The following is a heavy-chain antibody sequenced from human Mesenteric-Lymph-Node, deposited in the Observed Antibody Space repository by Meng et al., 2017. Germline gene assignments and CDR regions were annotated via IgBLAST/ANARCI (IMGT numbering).Heavy chain of an antibody. CDR1: GFTFSSHE. Sequence: GESLKISCAASGFTFSSHEMNWVRQAPGKGLEWVSYISSSGSTIYYADSVKGRFTISRDNAKNSLSLEMSSLRAEDTALYYCARSSVSYYRDFDYWGQGTLVTVSS. V-gene: IGHV3-48*03. D-gene: IGHD1-26*01. J-gene: IGHJ4*02. CDR3: ARSSVSYYRDFDY. CDR2: ISSSGSTI.